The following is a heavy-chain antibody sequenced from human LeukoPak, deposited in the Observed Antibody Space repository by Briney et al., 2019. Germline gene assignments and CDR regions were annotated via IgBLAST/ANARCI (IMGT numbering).Heavy chain of an antibody. CDR3: ARGMKGNTMIVVVVDY. CDR2: ISSSSSYI. J-gene: IGHJ4*02. Sequence: GGSLRLSCAACGFTFSSYSMNWVRQAPGKGLEWVSSISSSSSYIYHADSVKGRFTISRHNAKNSLYLQMNSLRAEDTAVYYCARGMKGNTMIVVVVDYWGQGTLVTVSS. V-gene: IGHV3-21*01. D-gene: IGHD3-22*01. CDR1: GFTFSSYS.